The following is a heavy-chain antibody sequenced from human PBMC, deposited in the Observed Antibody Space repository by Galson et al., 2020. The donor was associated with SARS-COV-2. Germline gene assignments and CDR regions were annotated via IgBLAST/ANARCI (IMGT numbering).Heavy chain of an antibody. CDR1: GFTFSSYG. CDR2: ISYDGSNK. J-gene: IGHJ6*02. CDR3: AKDWGYCSSTSCYSYYYYGMDV. V-gene: IGHV3-30*18. D-gene: IGHD2-2*01. Sequence: TGGSLRLSCAASGFTFSSYGMHWVRQAPGKGLEWVAVISYDGSNKYYADSVKGRFTISRDNSKNTLYLQMNSLRAEDTAVYYCAKDWGYCSSTSCYSYYYYGMDVWGQGTMVTVSS.